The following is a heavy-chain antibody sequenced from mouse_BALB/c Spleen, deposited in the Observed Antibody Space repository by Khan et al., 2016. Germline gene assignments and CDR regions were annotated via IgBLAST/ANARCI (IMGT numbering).Heavy chain of an antibody. V-gene: IGHV1-9*01. Sequence: QVQLQQSGAELMKPWASVKISCKATGYTFSRYWIEWVKERPGHGLEWIGEILPGSGSTNYNEKFNGKATFTAATSSNTAYLQLSSLTSEDSAVYYCARGAYWGQGTLVTVSA. CDR1: GYTFSRYW. CDR2: ILPGSGST. J-gene: IGHJ3*01. CDR3: ARGAY.